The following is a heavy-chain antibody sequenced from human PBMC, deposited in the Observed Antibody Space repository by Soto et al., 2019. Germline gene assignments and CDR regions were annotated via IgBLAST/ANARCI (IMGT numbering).Heavy chain of an antibody. J-gene: IGHJ4*02. Sequence: SETLSLTCSVSGGYISSRSYYWGWIRQPPGKGLEWIGSIYYSGSTYYNPSLKSRVIISVDTSKKQFSLKLSSVTAADTAVYYCASYDFWSGYFFGYWGQGTRVTVSS. D-gene: IGHD3-3*01. CDR1: GGYISSRSYY. CDR3: ASYDFWSGYFFGY. CDR2: IYYSGST. V-gene: IGHV4-39*01.